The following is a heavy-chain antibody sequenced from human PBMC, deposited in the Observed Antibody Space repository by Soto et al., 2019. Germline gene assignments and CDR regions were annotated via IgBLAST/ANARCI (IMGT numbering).Heavy chain of an antibody. V-gene: IGHV4-59*01. CDR3: ARGTDYYDSSGYYSFDY. D-gene: IGHD3-22*01. Sequence: NPSETLSLTCTVSGGSISSYYWSWIRQPPGKGLEWIGYIYYSGSTNYNPSLKSRVTISVDTSKNQFSLRLSSVTAADTAVYYCARGTDYYDSSGYYSFDYWGQGTLVTVS. J-gene: IGHJ4*02. CDR1: GGSISSYY. CDR2: IYYSGST.